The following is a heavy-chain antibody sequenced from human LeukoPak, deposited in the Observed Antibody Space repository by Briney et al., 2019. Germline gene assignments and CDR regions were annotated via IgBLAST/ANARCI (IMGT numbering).Heavy chain of an antibody. J-gene: IGHJ4*02. CDR1: GFTFTRYN. CDR3: ARDANYHVSSDYYDAFDN. D-gene: IGHD3-22*01. Sequence: PGGSLRLSCTVSGFTFTRYNMHWVRQAPGKGLEYVSAISSDGHSTYYANSVKGRFTVSRDNSKNTLYLQMGSLRAEDMAVYYCARDANYHVSSDYYDAFDNWGQGTLVTVSS. V-gene: IGHV3-64*01. CDR2: ISSDGHST.